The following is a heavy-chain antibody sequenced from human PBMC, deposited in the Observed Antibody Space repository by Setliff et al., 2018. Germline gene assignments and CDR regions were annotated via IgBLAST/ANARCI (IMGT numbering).Heavy chain of an antibody. CDR2: IWDDGGNK. V-gene: IGHV3-30-3*01. D-gene: IGHD2-15*01. CDR3: ARTCSGSGCYAGLES. J-gene: IGHJ4*02. Sequence: SCKSSGGGFSNFLFNWVRQAPGKGLEWVAVIWDDGGNKYHADSVKGRFTISRDNSKNTLYLQMNSLRPEDTAVYYCARTCSGSGCYAGLESWGQGTPVTVSS. CDR1: GGGFSNFL.